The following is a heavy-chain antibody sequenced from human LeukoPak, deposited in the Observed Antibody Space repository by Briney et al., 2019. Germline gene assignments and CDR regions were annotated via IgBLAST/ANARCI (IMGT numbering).Heavy chain of an antibody. V-gene: IGHV3-48*03. D-gene: IGHD3-10*01. CDR3: ARGWGE. CDR1: GFTFSTYD. J-gene: IGHJ4*02. Sequence: PGGSLRLSCAASGFTFSTYDMNWVRQAPGKGLEWVSYISTSGLTKYYADSVKGRFTISRDNAKKSLYLQMNSLRAEDTAVYYCARGWGEGGQGTLVTVS. CDR2: ISTSGLTK.